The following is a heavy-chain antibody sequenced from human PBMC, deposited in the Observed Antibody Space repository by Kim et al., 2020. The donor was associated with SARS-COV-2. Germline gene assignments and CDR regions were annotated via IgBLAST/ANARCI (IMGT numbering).Heavy chain of an antibody. CDR3: ARDMDV. J-gene: IGHJ6*02. V-gene: IGHV3-7*03. CDR1: GFVYSDYW. Sequence: GGSLRLSCAASGFVYSDYWMTWVRQAPGKGLEWVASINHDGSDKYYVDSVTGRFTISRDNAKNSLCLQMDSLRAEDTAIYYCARDMDVWGQGTTVTVSS. CDR2: INHDGSDK.